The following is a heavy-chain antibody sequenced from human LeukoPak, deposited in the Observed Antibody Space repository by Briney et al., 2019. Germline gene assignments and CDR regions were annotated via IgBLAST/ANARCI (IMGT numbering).Heavy chain of an antibody. J-gene: IGHJ4*02. CDR3: ASYGGYSRKFDH. CDR1: GGSIRSADWY. Sequence: SETLSLTCTVPGGSIRSADWYWSWVRQHPGKGLEWIGYISYSGTTYYNPSLKSRLAISLKTSKNQFSLMLSSVTAADTAVYYCASYGGYSRKFDHWGQGTLVTVSS. V-gene: IGHV4-31*03. CDR2: ISYSGTT. D-gene: IGHD4-23*01.